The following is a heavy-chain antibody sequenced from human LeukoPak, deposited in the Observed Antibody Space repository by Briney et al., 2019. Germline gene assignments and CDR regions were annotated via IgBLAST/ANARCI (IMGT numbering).Heavy chain of an antibody. Sequence: PGGSLRLSCTASGFTFSSYAMSWVRQAPGKGLEWVSAISGSGGSTYYADSVKGRFTIYRDNSKNTLYLQMNSLRAEDTAVYYCAKVGPQGDYDGGALDYWGQGTLVTVSS. CDR2: ISGSGGST. J-gene: IGHJ4*02. CDR3: AKVGPQGDYDGGALDY. D-gene: IGHD4-17*01. V-gene: IGHV3-23*01. CDR1: GFTFSSYA.